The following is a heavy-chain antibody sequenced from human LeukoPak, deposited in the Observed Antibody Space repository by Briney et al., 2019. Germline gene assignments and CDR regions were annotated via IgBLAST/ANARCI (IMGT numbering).Heavy chain of an antibody. Sequence: SETLSLTCTVSGGSISSSSYYWGWIRQPPGKGLEWIGSIYYSGSTYYNPSLKSRVTISVDTPKNQFSLKLSSVTAADTAVYYCARGPQNYDFWSGYYTLWWFDPWGQGTLVTVSS. CDR3: ARGPQNYDFWSGYYTLWWFDP. V-gene: IGHV4-39*01. J-gene: IGHJ5*02. CDR1: GGSISSSSYY. CDR2: IYYSGST. D-gene: IGHD3-3*01.